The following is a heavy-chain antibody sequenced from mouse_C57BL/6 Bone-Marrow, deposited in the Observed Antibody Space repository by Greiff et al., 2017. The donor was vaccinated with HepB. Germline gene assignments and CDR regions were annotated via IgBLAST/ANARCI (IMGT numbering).Heavy chain of an antibody. CDR3: ARRALDY. V-gene: IGHV1-69*01. CDR1: GYTFTSYW. CDR2: IDPSDSYT. J-gene: IGHJ2*01. Sequence: VKLVESGAELARPGASVKLSCKASGYTFTSYWMHWVKQRPGQGLEWIGEIDPSDSYTNYNQKFKGKSTLTVDKSSSTAYMQLSSLTSEDSAVYYCARRALDYWGQGTTLTVSS. D-gene: IGHD3-1*01.